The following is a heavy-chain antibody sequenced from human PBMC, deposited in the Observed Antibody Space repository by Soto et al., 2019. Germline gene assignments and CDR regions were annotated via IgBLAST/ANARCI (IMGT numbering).Heavy chain of an antibody. CDR1: GFTFSSYA. D-gene: IGHD3-9*01. J-gene: IGHJ5*02. CDR2: ILYDGSNK. Sequence: QVQLVESGGGVVQPGRSLRLSCAASGFTFSSYAMHWVRQATGKGLEWVSVILYDGSNKDYADSVKGRFTISRDNSKNTLYLQMSSLRPDDTAVYYCARENYDFLTASTRGFDPWGQGTLVTVSS. CDR3: ARENYDFLTASTRGFDP. V-gene: IGHV3-30-3*01.